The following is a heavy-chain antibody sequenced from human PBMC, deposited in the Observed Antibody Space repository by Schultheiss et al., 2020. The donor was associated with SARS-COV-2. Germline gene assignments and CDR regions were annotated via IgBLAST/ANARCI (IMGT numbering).Heavy chain of an antibody. V-gene: IGHV3-9*01. Sequence: GGSLRLSCAASGFTFDDYAMHWVRQAPGKGLEWVSGISWNSGSIGYADSVKGRFTISRDNAKNSLYLQMNSLRAEDTAVYYCAKLDVVYYGSGSPINYWGQGTLVTVSS. D-gene: IGHD3-10*01. CDR1: GFTFDDYA. J-gene: IGHJ4*02. CDR3: AKLDVVYYGSGSPINY. CDR2: ISWNSGSI.